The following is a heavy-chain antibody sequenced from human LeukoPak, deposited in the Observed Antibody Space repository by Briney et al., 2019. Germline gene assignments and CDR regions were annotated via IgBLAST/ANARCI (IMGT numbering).Heavy chain of an antibody. CDR1: GGSIRSYY. CDR2: IYYSGTT. D-gene: IGHD6-6*01. V-gene: IGHV4-59*01. CDR3: SRALSSSSAYYYGMDV. J-gene: IGHJ6*02. Sequence: PSETLSLTCTVSGGSIRSYYWSWIRQPPGKGLEWIGYIYYSGTTKYNPSLESRVTMSVDTSKNQFSLKLSSVTAADTAVYYCSRALSSSSAYYYGMDVWGQGTTVTVSS.